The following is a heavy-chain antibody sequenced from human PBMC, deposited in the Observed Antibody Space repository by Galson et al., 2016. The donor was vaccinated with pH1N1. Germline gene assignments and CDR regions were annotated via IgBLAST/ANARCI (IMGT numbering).Heavy chain of an antibody. D-gene: IGHD2-21*01. CDR3: IPFRWAHNWFDP. CDR2: ISPIFGSI. CDR1: GGTFSNSA. J-gene: IGHJ5*02. V-gene: IGHV1-69*06. Sequence: SVKVSCKASGGTFSNSAISWVRQAPGQGLEWMGGISPIFGSINYAQRFQGRVTITADIFTNTAYMELGSLRSEDTAIYYCIPFRWAHNWFDPWGQGSLVIVSS.